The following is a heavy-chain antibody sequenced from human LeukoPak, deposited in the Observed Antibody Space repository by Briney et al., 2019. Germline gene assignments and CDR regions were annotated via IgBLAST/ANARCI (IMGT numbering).Heavy chain of an antibody. CDR1: GYTFTSYG. V-gene: IGHV1-18*04. CDR3: ARDGEEVLWFWKGPSYGMDV. Sequence: APVKVSCKASGYTFTSYGIRWVRQAPGQGLEWMGWINANSGNTNYAQKLQGRVTMTTDTSTSTAYMELRSLRSDDTAVYYCARDGEEVLWFWKGPSYGMDVWGKGTTVTVSS. CDR2: INANSGNT. J-gene: IGHJ6*04. D-gene: IGHD3-10*01.